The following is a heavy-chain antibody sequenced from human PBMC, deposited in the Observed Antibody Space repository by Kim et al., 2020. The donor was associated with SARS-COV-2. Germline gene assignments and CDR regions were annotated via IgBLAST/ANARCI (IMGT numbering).Heavy chain of an antibody. D-gene: IGHD6-6*01. Sequence: GGSLRLSCAASGFTFSNYAMSWVRQAPGKGLEWVSTIGNSGSTTYYADSVKGRFTFSRDNSKNTIYLQMNSLGAEDTAVYFCAREGRQLSYWGQGTLVTVSP. CDR1: GFTFSNYA. J-gene: IGHJ4*02. V-gene: IGHV3-23*01. CDR2: IGNSGSTT. CDR3: AREGRQLSY.